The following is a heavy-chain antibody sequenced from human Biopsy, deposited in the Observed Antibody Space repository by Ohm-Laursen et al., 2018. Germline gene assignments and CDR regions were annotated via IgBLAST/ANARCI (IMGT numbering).Heavy chain of an antibody. J-gene: IGHJ6*02. Sequence: ASVKVSCKASGYTFTSYDINWVRQATGQGLEWMGWMNPNSGNTDYAQKFQGRVTMTRNTSISTAYMELNSLRSEDTAVYYCARGTFWFGGNYYYYGMDVWGQGTTVTVSS. V-gene: IGHV1-8*01. CDR1: GYTFTSYD. CDR2: MNPNSGNT. D-gene: IGHD3-10*01. CDR3: ARGTFWFGGNYYYYGMDV.